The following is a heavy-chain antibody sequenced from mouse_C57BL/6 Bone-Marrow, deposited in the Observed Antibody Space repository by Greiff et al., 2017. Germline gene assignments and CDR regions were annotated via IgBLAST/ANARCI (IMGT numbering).Heavy chain of an antibody. D-gene: IGHD2-1*01. J-gene: IGHJ2*01. CDR1: GYTFTSYW. CDR3: AVYGNLYFDY. V-gene: IGHV1-55*01. Sequence: QVHVKQPGAELVKPGASVKVSCKASGYTFTSYWITWVKQRPGQGLEWIGDIYPGSGSTNYNEKFKSKATLTVDTSSSTAYMQLSSLTSEDSAVYYCAVYGNLYFDYWGQGTTLTVSS. CDR2: IYPGSGST.